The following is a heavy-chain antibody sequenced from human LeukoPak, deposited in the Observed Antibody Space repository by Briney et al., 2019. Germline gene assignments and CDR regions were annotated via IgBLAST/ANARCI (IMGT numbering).Heavy chain of an antibody. J-gene: IGHJ2*01. V-gene: IGHV3-33*01. CDR2: IWFDGSNK. CDR1: GFXFSTYG. CDR3: ARVVSYYGSSYRLLDL. D-gene: IGHD3-10*01. Sequence: GGSLRLSCEASGFXFSTYGMHWVRQAPGKGLEWVALIWFDGSNKHYADSVKGRFTISRDNSKNTMYLQMDSLRAEDTAVYYCARVVSYYGSSYRLLDLWGRGTLVTVSS.